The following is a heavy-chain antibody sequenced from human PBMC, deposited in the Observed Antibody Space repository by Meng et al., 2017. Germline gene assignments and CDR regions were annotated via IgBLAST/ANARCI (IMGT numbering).Heavy chain of an antibody. CDR1: GFTFSSYG. CDR2: ISYDGSNK. CDR3: ATMIVVNY. Sequence: QVRLVESGGGVVQPGRSLRLSCAASGFTFSSYGMHWVRQAPGKGLEWVAVISYDGSNKYYADSVKGRFTISRDNSKNTLYLQMNSLRAEDTAVYYCATMIVVNYWGQGTLVTVSS. J-gene: IGHJ4*02. D-gene: IGHD3-22*01. V-gene: IGHV3-30*06.